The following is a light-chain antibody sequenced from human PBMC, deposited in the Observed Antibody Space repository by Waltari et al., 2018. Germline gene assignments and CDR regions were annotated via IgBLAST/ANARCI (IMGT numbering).Light chain of an antibody. Sequence: EIVLTQSPGTLSLSPGDRATLSCRASQSISDYYLAWYRQKPGQATRLLISSAYYRATGVPDRFSGSGSGTDFTLTISSLEPEDFAVYYCQQYGSSFPWTFGQGTKVEI. J-gene: IGKJ1*01. CDR2: SAY. CDR1: QSISDYY. V-gene: IGKV3-20*01. CDR3: QQYGSSFPWT.